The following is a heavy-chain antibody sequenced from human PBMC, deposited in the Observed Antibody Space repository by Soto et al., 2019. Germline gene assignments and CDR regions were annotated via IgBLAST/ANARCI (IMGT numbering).Heavy chain of an antibody. V-gene: IGHV1-46*01. D-gene: IGHD4-17*01. CDR3: VRDRFGYGDSGD. CDR2: INPSDGST. J-gene: IGHJ4*02. Sequence: ASVKVSCKTSGYTCATYYMHWVRQAPGQGLEWMGVINPSDGSTYSAQKFQGRVTMTRDTSTSTVYLELSSLRAEDSAMYYCVRDRFGYGDSGDWGQGTLVTVSS. CDR1: GYTCATYY.